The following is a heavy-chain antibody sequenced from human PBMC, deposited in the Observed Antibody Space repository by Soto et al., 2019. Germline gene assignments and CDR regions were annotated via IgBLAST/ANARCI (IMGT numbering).Heavy chain of an antibody. CDR2: ISYDGSNN. V-gene: IGHV3-30-3*01. Sequence: QVQLVESGGGVVQPGRSLRLSCAASGFTFSSYAMHWVRQAPGKGLEWVAVISYDGSNNYYADSGKGRFTISRDNSKNTLYLQMNSLRAEDTAVYYCARDWSAPPRYYHYYGMDVWGQGTTVTVSS. D-gene: IGHD6-13*01. J-gene: IGHJ6*02. CDR1: GFTFSSYA. CDR3: ARDWSAPPRYYHYYGMDV.